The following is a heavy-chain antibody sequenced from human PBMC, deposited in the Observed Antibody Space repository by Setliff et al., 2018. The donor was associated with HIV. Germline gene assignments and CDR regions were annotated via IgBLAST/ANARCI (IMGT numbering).Heavy chain of an antibody. Sequence: ASVKVSCKASGYTFTDYYIHWVRQAPGQGLEWMGRINPNSGGTHYPQKFQGRVTLTSDTSISTAYMELSGLTSDDTAVYYCARGQGPVDYWGQGTLVTVSS. CDR1: GYTFTDYY. CDR2: INPNSGGT. V-gene: IGHV1-2*06. CDR3: ARGQGPVDY. J-gene: IGHJ4*02.